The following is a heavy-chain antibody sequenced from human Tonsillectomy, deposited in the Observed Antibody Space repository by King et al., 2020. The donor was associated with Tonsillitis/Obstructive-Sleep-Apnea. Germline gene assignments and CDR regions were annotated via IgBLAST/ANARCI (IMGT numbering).Heavy chain of an antibody. J-gene: IGHJ6*02. CDR2: IKSKADGGTI. D-gene: IGHD2-15*01. V-gene: IGHV3-15*07. Sequence: VQLVESGGHLVKPGGSLRLSCAASGFTFSSAWLNWVRQAPGKGLEWVGRIKSKADGGTIVYAAPVKGRFTISRDDSKNTLYLHMNSLKTEDTAVYYCTTDPDIVYGVDVWGQGTTVTVSS. CDR1: GFTFSSAW. CDR3: TTDPDIVYGVDV.